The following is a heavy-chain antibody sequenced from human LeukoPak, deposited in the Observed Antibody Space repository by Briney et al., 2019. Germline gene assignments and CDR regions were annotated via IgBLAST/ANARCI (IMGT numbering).Heavy chain of an antibody. V-gene: IGHV4-34*01. Sequence: SETLSLTCAVYGGSFSGYYWSWIRQPPGKGLEWIGEINHSGSTNYNPSLKSRVTISVDTSKNQFSLKLSSVTAADTAVYYCARQAGGYNYGYPYYHYYYMDVWGKGTTVTVSS. CDR3: ARQAGGYNYGYPYYHYYYMDV. J-gene: IGHJ6*03. CDR1: GGSFSGYY. D-gene: IGHD5-18*01. CDR2: INHSGST.